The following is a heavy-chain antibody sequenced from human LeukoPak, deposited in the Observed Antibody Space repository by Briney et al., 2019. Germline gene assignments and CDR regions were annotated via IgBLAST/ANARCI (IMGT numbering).Heavy chain of an antibody. V-gene: IGHV3-15*01. CDR3: VTDGVAISHTFDY. D-gene: IGHD2-8*01. CDR1: GFTFSNAW. CDR2: IKSKNYGGTS. J-gene: IGHJ4*02. Sequence: PGGSLRLSCAASGFTFSNAWRSYVRLAPGKGLEWVGRIKSKNYGGTSDYAAPVQGRFTISRDDSRNMVYLQMNSLRTEDTAVYYCVTDGVAISHTFDYWGQGILVTVSS.